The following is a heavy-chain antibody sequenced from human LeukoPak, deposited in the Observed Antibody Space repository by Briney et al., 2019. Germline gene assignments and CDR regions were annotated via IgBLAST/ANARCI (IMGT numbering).Heavy chain of an antibody. CDR2: IYYSGST. CDR3: ARAPPRGYSSSWYIPYFDY. CDR1: GGSISGYY. Sequence: SETLSLTCTVSGGSISGYYWSWIRQPPGKGLEWLGYIYYSGSTNYNPSLKSRVTISVDTSKNQFSLRLSSVTAADTAVYYCARAPPRGYSSSWYIPYFDYWGQGTLVTVSS. J-gene: IGHJ4*02. V-gene: IGHV4-59*12. D-gene: IGHD6-13*01.